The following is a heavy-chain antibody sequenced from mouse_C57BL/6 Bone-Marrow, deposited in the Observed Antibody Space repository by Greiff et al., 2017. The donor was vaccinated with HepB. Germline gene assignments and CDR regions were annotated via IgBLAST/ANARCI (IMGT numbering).Heavy chain of an antibody. CDR1: GYSFTGYY. J-gene: IGHJ3*01. CDR3: AREDDGYSAWFAY. Sequence: VQLQQSGPELVKPGASVKISCKASGYSFTGYYMNWVKQSPEKSLEWIGEINPSTGGTTYNQKFKAKATLTVDKSSSTAYMQLKSLTSEDSAVYYCAREDDGYSAWFAYWGQGTLVTVSA. V-gene: IGHV1-42*01. CDR2: INPSTGGT. D-gene: IGHD2-3*01.